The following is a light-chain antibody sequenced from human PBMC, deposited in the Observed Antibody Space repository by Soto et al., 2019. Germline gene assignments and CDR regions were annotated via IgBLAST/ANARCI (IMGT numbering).Light chain of an antibody. CDR2: GNN. Sequence: QSVLTQSPSASGTPGQRVTISCSGGTSNFGSNSVNWYQQLPGTAPKVVIYGNNQRPSGVPDRFSGSKSGTSASLAISGLQSDDEADYYCAAWDDSVQGVLFGGGTKLTVL. CDR1: TSNFGSNS. J-gene: IGLJ2*01. CDR3: AAWDDSVQGVL. V-gene: IGLV1-44*01.